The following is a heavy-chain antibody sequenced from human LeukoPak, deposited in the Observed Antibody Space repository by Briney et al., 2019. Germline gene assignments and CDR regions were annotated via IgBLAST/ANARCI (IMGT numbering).Heavy chain of an antibody. D-gene: IGHD3-10*01. V-gene: IGHV1-18*01. CDR2: ISAYNGNT. CDR3: ARAGLSGSYYSYYFDY. J-gene: IGHJ4*02. Sequence: GASVKVSCKASGYTFSSYAISWVRQAPGQGLEWMGWISAYNGNTNYAQKLQGRVTMTTDTSTSTAYMELRSLRSDDTAVYYCARAGLSGSYYSYYFDYWGQGTPVTVSS. CDR1: GYTFSSYA.